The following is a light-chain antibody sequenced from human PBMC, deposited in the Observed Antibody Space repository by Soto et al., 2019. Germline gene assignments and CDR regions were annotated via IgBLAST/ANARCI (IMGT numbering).Light chain of an antibody. V-gene: IGLV2-14*01. Sequence: QSVLTQPASVSGSPGQSITISCTGTGSDFGGYDLVSWYQQHPGKAPKLMIFDVYHRPSGVSNRFSGSKSANTASLTISGLQAEDEADYYCSSYTSSSTVLFGGGTQLTVL. CDR3: SSYTSSSTVL. CDR1: GSDFGGYDL. J-gene: IGLJ2*01. CDR2: DVY.